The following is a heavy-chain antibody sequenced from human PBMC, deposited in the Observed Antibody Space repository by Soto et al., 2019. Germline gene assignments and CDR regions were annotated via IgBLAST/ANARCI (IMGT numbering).Heavy chain of an antibody. D-gene: IGHD3-10*01. CDR2: IYYSGST. CDR1: CGTISNCGYH. Sequence: TLSPTYTLSCGTISNCGYHSRSNRQHPGKGLEWIGYIYYSGSTYYNPSLKSRVTISVDTSKNQFSLKLSSVTAADTAVYYCARGVTLVRGVIHTPYFDYWGQG. J-gene: IGHJ4*02. CDR3: ARGVTLVRGVIHTPYFDY. V-gene: IGHV4-31*03.